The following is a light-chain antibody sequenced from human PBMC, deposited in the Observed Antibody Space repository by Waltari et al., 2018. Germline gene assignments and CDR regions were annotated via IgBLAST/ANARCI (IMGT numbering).Light chain of an antibody. CDR1: SSTVGGNP. Sequence: QSVLTQPPSASGAPGQRVTISCSASSSTVGGNPVSWYQQLPGTAPKLLIRNNNHRTSGVPMRFSGSKSGTSASLAISGLQSEDEAYYYCASWDDTLNGPVFGGGTKLTVL. V-gene: IGLV1-44*01. J-gene: IGLJ3*02. CDR2: NNN. CDR3: ASWDDTLNGPV.